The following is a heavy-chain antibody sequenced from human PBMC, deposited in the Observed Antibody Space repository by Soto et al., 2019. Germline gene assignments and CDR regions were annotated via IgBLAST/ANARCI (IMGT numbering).Heavy chain of an antibody. J-gene: IGHJ5*02. D-gene: IGHD1-26*01. Sequence: GGSLRLSFAASGYIFIDTAIHCVRQAPGKGLEWVGRVASSPEGYRTTYGASVKGRFTISRDDSQNTAHLQMNSLKTEDTAIYYCNKFSGSSSAPAALGPGTLVTVSS. CDR1: GYIFIDTA. CDR3: NKFSGSSSAPAA. V-gene: IGHV3-73*01. CDR2: VASSPEGYRT.